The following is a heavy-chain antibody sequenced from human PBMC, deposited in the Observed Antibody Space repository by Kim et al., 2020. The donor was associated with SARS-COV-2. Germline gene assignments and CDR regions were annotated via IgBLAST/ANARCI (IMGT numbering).Heavy chain of an antibody. D-gene: IGHD6-19*01. J-gene: IGHJ3*02. V-gene: IGHV5-51*01. Sequence: PSFQVQVTISADKSISTAYLQWSSLKASDTAMYYCARALAVAGTVSAFDIWGQGTMVTVSS. CDR3: ARALAVAGTVSAFDI.